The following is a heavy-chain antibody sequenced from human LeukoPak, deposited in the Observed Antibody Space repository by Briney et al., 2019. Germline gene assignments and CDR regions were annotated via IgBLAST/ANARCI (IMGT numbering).Heavy chain of an antibody. V-gene: IGHV4-59*01. Sequence: PSETLSLTCTVSGGSISSYYWSWIRRPPGKGLEWIGYIYYSGSTNYNPSLKSRVTISVDTSKNQFSLKLSSVTAADTAVYYCARDLEGGAVDYWGQGTLVTVSS. CDR3: ARDLEGGAVDY. D-gene: IGHD3-16*01. CDR1: GGSISSYY. CDR2: IYYSGST. J-gene: IGHJ4*02.